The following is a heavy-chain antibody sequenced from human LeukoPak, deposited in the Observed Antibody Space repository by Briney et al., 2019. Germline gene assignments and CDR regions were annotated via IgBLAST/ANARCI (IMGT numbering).Heavy chain of an antibody. D-gene: IGHD6-25*01. J-gene: IGHJ3*01. CDR3: ARDSGTCRGCAFDV. CDR2: LNRDGSVK. V-gene: IGHV3-7*01. Sequence: GGSLRLSCAASGFTFSDYYMSWVRQAPGKGLEWVANLNRDGSVKNYVDSVKGRFTISRDNAKNSLHLQMSSLRAEDTAVFYCARDSGTCRGCAFDVWGHGTMVTVSS. CDR1: GFTFSDYY.